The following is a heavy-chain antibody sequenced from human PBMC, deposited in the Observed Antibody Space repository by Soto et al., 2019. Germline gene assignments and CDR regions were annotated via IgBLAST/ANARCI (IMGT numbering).Heavy chain of an antibody. D-gene: IGHD1-26*01. CDR2: MYYSGTT. CDR1: GGSISSSSYF. CDR3: ARTIDA. V-gene: IGHV4-39*07. J-gene: IGHJ5*02. Sequence: SETLSLTCTVSGGSISSSSYFWGWIRQPPGKGLEWIGSMYYSGTTYYNPSLKSRVTISVDTSKNQFSLKLSSVTAADTAVYYCARTIDAWGQGTLVTVSS.